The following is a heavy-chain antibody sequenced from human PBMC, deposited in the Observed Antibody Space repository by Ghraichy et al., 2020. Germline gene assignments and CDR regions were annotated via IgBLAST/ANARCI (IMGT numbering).Heavy chain of an antibody. CDR3: AKDVPRICGCDCYNLDAFDI. CDR1: GFTFSSYA. J-gene: IGHJ3*02. V-gene: IGHV3-23*01. D-gene: IGHD2-21*01. Sequence: GGSLRLSCAASGFTFSSYAMSWVRQAPGKGLEWVSAISGSGGSTYYADSVKGRFTISRDNSKNTLYLQMNSLRAEDTAVYYCAKDVPRICGCDCYNLDAFDIWGQGTMVTVSS. CDR2: ISGSGGST.